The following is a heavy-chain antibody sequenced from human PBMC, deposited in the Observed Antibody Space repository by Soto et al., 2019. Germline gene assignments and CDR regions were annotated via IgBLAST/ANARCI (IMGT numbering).Heavy chain of an antibody. CDR1: GYSFTAYG. V-gene: IGHV1-18*01. D-gene: IGHD3-3*01. J-gene: IGHJ6*02. Sequence: ASVKVSCKTSGYSFTAYGISWVRQAPGQGLEWMGWISCYNGKTKYAQKVQGRVTMTTDTSTSTAYMEVRSLRSDDTAIYYCARDAPPPELRFLEWHNYDYNGMDVGGQGTTVTVSS. CDR2: ISCYNGKT. CDR3: ARDAPPPELRFLEWHNYDYNGMDV.